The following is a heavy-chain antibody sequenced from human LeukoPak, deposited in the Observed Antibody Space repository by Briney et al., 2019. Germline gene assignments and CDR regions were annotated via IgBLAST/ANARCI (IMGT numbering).Heavy chain of an antibody. Sequence: PGGSLRLSCAASGFTFSSYSVNWVRQAPGKGLEWVSSIRSSLNNIYYADSVKGRFTISTDNAKNSLYLQMNSLRAEDTAVYYCARDRGDGYKHSDYWGQGTLVTVSS. CDR3: ARDRGDGYKHSDY. CDR1: GFTFSSYS. CDR2: IRSSLNNI. D-gene: IGHD5-24*01. J-gene: IGHJ4*02. V-gene: IGHV3-21*01.